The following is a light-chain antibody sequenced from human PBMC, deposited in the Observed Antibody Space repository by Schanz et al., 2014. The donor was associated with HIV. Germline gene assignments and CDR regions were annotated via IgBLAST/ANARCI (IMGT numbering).Light chain of an antibody. CDR1: QDISNY. CDR2: AAS. V-gene: IGKV1-39*01. Sequence: DIQMTQSPSSLSASVGDRVTLTCQASQDISNYLNWYQQEAGKAPKLLIYAASSLQSGVPSRFSGSGSGTDFNLTISNLQPEDFATYYCQQNFSGLRTFGQGTKVEIK. J-gene: IGKJ1*01. CDR3: QQNFSGLRT.